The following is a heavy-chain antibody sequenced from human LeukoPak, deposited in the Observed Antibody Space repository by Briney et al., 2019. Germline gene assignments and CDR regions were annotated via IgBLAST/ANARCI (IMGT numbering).Heavy chain of an antibody. CDR1: GFSFSNN. J-gene: IGHJ3*02. D-gene: IGHD3-22*01. Sequence: GGSLRLSCAASGFSFSNNMNWVRQTPGKGLEWVSSITSSSTYTFYADSVKGRFTISRDNARNSLSLQMNSLRAEDTAVYYCARGFRGYSHDAFDIWGQGTMVTVSS. V-gene: IGHV3-21*01. CDR3: ARGFRGYSHDAFDI. CDR2: ITSSSTYT.